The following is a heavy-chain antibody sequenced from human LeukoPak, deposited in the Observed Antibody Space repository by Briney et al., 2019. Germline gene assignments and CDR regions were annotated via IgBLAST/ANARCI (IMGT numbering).Heavy chain of an antibody. CDR3: ARGYYDSSGYYYPLVE. J-gene: IGHJ4*02. CDR2: IIPIFGTA. V-gene: IGHV1-69*05. CDR1: GGTFSSYA. Sequence: SSVKVSCKASGGTFSSYALSWVRQAPGQGLEWMGGIIPIFGTANYAQKFQGRVTITTDESTSTAYMELSSLRSEDTAVYYCARGYYDSSGYYYPLVEWGQGTLVTVSS. D-gene: IGHD3-22*01.